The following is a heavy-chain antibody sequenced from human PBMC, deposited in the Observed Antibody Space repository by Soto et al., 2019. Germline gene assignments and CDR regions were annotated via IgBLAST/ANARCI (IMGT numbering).Heavy chain of an antibody. J-gene: IGHJ6*02. CDR1: GGSFSGYY. V-gene: IGHV4-34*01. D-gene: IGHD3-10*01. CDR2: INHSGST. Sequence: SETLSLTCAVYGGSFSGYYWSWIRQPPGKGLEWIGEINHSGSTNNNPSLKSRVTISVDMSKNQFSLKLSSVTAADTAVYYCARRGLIMGIRYYYGMDVWGPGATVTVSS. CDR3: ARRGLIMGIRYYYGMDV.